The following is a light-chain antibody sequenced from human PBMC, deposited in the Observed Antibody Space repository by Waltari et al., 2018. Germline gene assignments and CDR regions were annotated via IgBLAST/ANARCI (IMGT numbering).Light chain of an antibody. V-gene: IGLV3-19*01. CDR1: ILRTYY. J-gene: IGLJ2*01. CDR2: GKN. Sequence: SSDLTQDPAVSVALGQTVRITCQGDILRTYYGNWCRQKPGQPPELVIYGKNNRPSGSPDLFSASSSGNTASLIITGAQAEDEADYYCSSRELSGHVVFGGGTRLTVV. CDR3: SSRELSGHVV.